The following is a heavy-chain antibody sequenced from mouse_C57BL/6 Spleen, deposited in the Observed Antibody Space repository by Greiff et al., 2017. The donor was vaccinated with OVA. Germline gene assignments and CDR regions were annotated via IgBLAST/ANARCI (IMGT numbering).Heavy chain of an antibody. D-gene: IGHD2-2*01. CDR3: ARAPYVYDERAWFAY. J-gene: IGHJ3*01. CDR1: GFTFSDYG. CDR2: ISSGSSTI. Sequence: EVMLVESGGGLVKPGGSLKLSCAASGFTFSDYGMHWVRQAPEKGLEWVAYISSGSSTIYYADTVKGRFTISRDNAKNTLFLQMTSLRSEDTAMYYCARAPYVYDERAWFAYWGQGTLGTVSA. V-gene: IGHV5-17*01.